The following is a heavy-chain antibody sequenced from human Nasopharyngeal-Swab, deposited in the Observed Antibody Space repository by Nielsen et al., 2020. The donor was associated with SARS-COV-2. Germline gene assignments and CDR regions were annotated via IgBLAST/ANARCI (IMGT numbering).Heavy chain of an antibody. Sequence: GESLKISCAASGFTFDDYTMHWVRQAPGKGREWVSLISWDGGYTYYADSVKGRFTISRDNSKNSLYLQMNSLRTEDTALYYCAKAQKYSSSWSLSANWYFDLWGRGTLVTVSS. V-gene: IGHV3-43*01. CDR3: AKAQKYSSSWSLSANWYFDL. CDR1: GFTFDDYT. CDR2: ISWDGGYT. D-gene: IGHD6-13*01. J-gene: IGHJ2*01.